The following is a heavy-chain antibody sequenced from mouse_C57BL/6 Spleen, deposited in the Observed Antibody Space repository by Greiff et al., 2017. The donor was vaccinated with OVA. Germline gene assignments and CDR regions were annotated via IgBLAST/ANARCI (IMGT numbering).Heavy chain of an antibody. V-gene: IGHV1-26*01. J-gene: IGHJ2*01. CDR1: GYTFTDYY. CDR2: INPNNGGT. Sequence: EVQLQQSGPELVKPGASVKISCKASGYTFTDYYMNWVKQSHGKSLEWIGDINPNNGGTSYNQKFKGKATLTVDKSSSTAYMELRSLTSADAAGYYWARSDYAPFDYWGQGTTLTVSS. CDR3: ARSDYAPFDY. D-gene: IGHD2-4*01.